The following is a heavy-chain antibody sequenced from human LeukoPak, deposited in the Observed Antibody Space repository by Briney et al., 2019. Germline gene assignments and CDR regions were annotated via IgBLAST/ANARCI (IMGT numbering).Heavy chain of an antibody. Sequence: SETLSLTCAVSGGSISSNNWWIWVRQSPEKGLEWIGEIYHDGSTNYNPSLKSRVTISVDTSKNQFSLKLSSVTAADTAVYYCARGYGDFRVEGRYFHSWGQGTLVTVSS. V-gene: IGHV4-4*02. CDR3: ARGYGDFRVEGRYFHS. CDR2: IYHDGST. CDR1: GGSISSNNW. J-gene: IGHJ4*02. D-gene: IGHD4-17*01.